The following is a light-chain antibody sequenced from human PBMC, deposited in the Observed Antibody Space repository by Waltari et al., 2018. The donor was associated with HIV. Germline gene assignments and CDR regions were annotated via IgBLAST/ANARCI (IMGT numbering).Light chain of an antibody. CDR3: ATWDDALSAGV. CDR1: SSNIGKNY. J-gene: IGLJ2*01. V-gene: IGLV1-51*01. Sequence: QSVLTQPPSVSAAPGQKVTISCSGGSSNIGKNYVSWYQQLPGTAPKLLIYDNKERPSGIPDRFAGSKSGTSATLGITGLQTGDEADYYCATWDDALSAGVFGGGTRLTVL. CDR2: DNK.